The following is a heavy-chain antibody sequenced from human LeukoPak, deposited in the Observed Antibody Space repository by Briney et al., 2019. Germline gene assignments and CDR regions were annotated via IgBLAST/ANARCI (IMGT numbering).Heavy chain of an antibody. CDR1: GFTFSSYW. J-gene: IGHJ6*03. D-gene: IGHD2-2*01. CDR2: IKQDGSEK. Sequence: GGSLRLSCAASGFTFSSYWMSWVRQAPGKGLELVANIKQDGSEKYYVDSVKGRFTISRDNAKNSLYLQMNSLRAEDTAVYYCARGGFSGYCSSTSCYDYYYMDVWGKGTTVTVSS. V-gene: IGHV3-7*01. CDR3: ARGGFSGYCSSTSCYDYYYMDV.